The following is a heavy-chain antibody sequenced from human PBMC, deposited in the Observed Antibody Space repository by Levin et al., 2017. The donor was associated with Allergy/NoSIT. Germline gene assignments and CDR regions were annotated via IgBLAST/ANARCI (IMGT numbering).Heavy chain of an antibody. CDR3: ARGHWGSSEY. J-gene: IGHJ4*02. V-gene: IGHV3-66*02. CDR1: GFSVSSNY. D-gene: IGHD7-27*01. Sequence: GGSLRLSCVASGFSVSSNYMSWVRQAPGKGLEWVSVTYSDGRTYYADSVKGRFTISRDNSKNTVYLQMNNLSGDDTAVYYCARGHWGSSEYWGQGTLVTVSS. CDR2: TYSDGRT.